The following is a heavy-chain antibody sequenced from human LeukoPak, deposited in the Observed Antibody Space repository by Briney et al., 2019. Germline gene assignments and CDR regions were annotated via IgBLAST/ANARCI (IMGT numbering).Heavy chain of an antibody. J-gene: IGHJ4*02. CDR2: IIPIFGTA. Sequence: SVKVSCKASGYTFTSYGISWVRQAPGQGLEWMGGIIPIFGTANYAQKFQGRVTITADESTSTAYMELSSLRSEDTAVYYCARGGNWYGKKLDYWGQGTLVTVSS. V-gene: IGHV1-69*13. D-gene: IGHD4-23*01. CDR3: ARGGNWYGKKLDY. CDR1: GYTFTSYG.